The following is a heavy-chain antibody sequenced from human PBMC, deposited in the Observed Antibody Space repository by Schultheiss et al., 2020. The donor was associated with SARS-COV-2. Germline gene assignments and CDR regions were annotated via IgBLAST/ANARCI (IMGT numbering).Heavy chain of an antibody. J-gene: IGHJ4*02. CDR1: GYTFSTHW. D-gene: IGHD4-11*01. CDR3: VRPPREYSNYVAAY. Sequence: GGSLRLSCQGSGYTFSTHWIGWVRQKPGKGLEWVGIIYPGDSDTRYSPSFQGQVTISADKSISTTFLQWSSLEASDSAIYYCVRPPREYSNYVAAYWGQGTRVTVSS. CDR2: IYPGDSDT. V-gene: IGHV5-51*01.